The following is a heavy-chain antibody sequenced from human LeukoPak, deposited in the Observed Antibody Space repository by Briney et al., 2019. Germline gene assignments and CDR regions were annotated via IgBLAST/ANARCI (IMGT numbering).Heavy chain of an antibody. D-gene: IGHD6-19*01. CDR3: AKDLEEMSSGWVNYYYYYGMDV. Sequence: VRSLRLSCAASGFTFSSYGMHWVRQAPGKGLEWGAVISYDGSNKYYADSVKGRFTISRDNSKNTLYLQMNSLRAEDTAVYYCAKDLEEMSSGWVNYYYYYGMDVWGQGTTVTVSS. J-gene: IGHJ6*02. CDR2: ISYDGSNK. V-gene: IGHV3-30*18. CDR1: GFTFSSYG.